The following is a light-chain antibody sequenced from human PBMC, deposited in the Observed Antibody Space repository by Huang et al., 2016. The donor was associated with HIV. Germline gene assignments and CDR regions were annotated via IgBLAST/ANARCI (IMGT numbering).Light chain of an antibody. J-gene: IGKJ1*01. Sequence: EVVMTQSPATLSMSPGERGTLSCRASQSVSSNLAWYQQMPGQAPRLLIYGASTRATGIPARFSGSGSGTEFTLTISSLQSEDFAVYYCQQYDNWPPGTFGQGTKVEI. CDR2: GAS. CDR3: QQYDNWPPGT. V-gene: IGKV3-15*01. CDR1: QSVSSN.